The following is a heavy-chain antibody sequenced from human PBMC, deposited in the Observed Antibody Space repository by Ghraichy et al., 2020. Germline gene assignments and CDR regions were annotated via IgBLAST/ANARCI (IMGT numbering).Heavy chain of an antibody. CDR3: ARGNYYGSGSYRGWFDP. J-gene: IGHJ5*02. D-gene: IGHD3-10*01. Sequence: LSLTCAVSGGSISSGGYSWSWIRQPPGKGLEWIGYIYHSGSTYYNPSLKSRVTISVDRSKNQFSLKLSSVTAADTAVYYCARGNYYGSGSYRGWFDPWGQGALVTVSS. CDR2: IYHSGST. V-gene: IGHV4-30-2*01. CDR1: GGSISSGGYS.